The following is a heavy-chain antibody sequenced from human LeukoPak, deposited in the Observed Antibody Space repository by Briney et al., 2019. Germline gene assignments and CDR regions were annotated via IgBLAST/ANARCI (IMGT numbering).Heavy chain of an antibody. V-gene: IGHV3-48*03. CDR1: GFTFDDYA. CDR3: TTSSAYYYFDFDY. CDR2: ITSGGSTI. Sequence: GGSLRLSCAASGFTFDDYAMNWVRQAPGKGLEWVSYITSGGSTIYYADSVKGRFTMSRDNAKTLLYLQMNSLRAEDTAVYYCTTSSAYYYFDFDYWGQGTLVTVSS. J-gene: IGHJ4*02. D-gene: IGHD3-22*01.